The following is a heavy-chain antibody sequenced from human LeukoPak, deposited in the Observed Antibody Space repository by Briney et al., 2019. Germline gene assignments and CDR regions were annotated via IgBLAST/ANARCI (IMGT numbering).Heavy chain of an antibody. CDR2: SRSKDHGYIT. CDR1: GFTFSSYG. D-gene: IGHD1-26*01. Sequence: GRSLRLSCAASGFTFSSYGMHWVRQAPGKGLEWVGRSRSKDHGYITEYAPSVKGRFTISRDESKNSLYLQMNSLKIDDTAVYFCARDRSGSYSWDYWGQGTLVTVSS. CDR3: ARDRSGSYSWDY. J-gene: IGHJ4*02. V-gene: IGHV3-72*01.